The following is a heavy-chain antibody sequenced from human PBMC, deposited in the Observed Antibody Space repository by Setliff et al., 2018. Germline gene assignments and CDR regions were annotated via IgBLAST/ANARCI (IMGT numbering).Heavy chain of an antibody. V-gene: IGHV3-30*04. CDR2: VSHDENTK. D-gene: IGHD2-21*02. J-gene: IGHJ4*02. CDR3: ARVGQATVVTAIHGALDY. Sequence: GGSLRLSCSGSGFTFGDYAVSWVRQAPGKGLEWVAVVSHDENTKYYADSVKDRFIISRDNSKNTVYLQMNSLRAADTAVYHCARVGQATVVTAIHGALDYWGQGTLVTVSS. CDR1: GFTFGDYA.